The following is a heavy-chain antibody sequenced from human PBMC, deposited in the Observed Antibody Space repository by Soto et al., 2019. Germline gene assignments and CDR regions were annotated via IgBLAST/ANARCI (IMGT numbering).Heavy chain of an antibody. Sequence: LGESLKISCKGSGYSFTSYWISWVRQMPGKGLEWMGRIDPSDSQTYYSPSFQGHVTTLVDKSINTAYLQWSSLKASDTAMYYCARLSGYSSGWHYFEYWGQGTLVTV. V-gene: IGHV5-10-1*01. J-gene: IGHJ4*02. D-gene: IGHD6-19*01. CDR1: GYSFTSYW. CDR3: ARLSGYSSGWHYFEY. CDR2: IDPSDSQT.